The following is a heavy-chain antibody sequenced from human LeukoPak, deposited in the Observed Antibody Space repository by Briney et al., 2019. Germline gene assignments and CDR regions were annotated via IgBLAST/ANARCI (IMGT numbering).Heavy chain of an antibody. J-gene: IGHJ4*02. CDR3: AKASDQWELLPRSPLDY. CDR2: ISYDGSNK. CDR1: GFTFSSYG. Sequence: GGSLRLSCAASGFTFSSYGMHWVRQAPGKGLEWVAVISYDGSNKYYADSVKGRFTISRDNSKNTLYLQMNSLRAEDTAVYYCAKASDQWELLPRSPLDYWGQGTLVTVSS. D-gene: IGHD1-26*01. V-gene: IGHV3-30*18.